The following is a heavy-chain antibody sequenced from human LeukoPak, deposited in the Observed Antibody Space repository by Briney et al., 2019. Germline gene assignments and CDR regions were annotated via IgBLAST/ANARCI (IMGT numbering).Heavy chain of an antibody. V-gene: IGHV3-53*01. CDR3: AREIGYYFDSDDSRLRGRLDV. D-gene: IGHD3-22*01. Sequence: GGSLRLSCAASGLTINTNYMNWVRQAPGRGLEWLSVIYPGGVTKYAESVKGRFTVSRDIAKNTVYLEMNDLRAEDTALYYCAREIGYYFDSDDSRLRGRLDVWGQGTTVTVSS. CDR1: GLTINTNY. J-gene: IGHJ6*02. CDR2: IYPGGVT.